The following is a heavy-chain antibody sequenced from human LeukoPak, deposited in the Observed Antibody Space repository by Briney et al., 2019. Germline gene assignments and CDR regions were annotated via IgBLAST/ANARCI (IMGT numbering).Heavy chain of an antibody. CDR3: ARDRYYTADY. V-gene: IGHV3-74*01. J-gene: IGHJ4*02. D-gene: IGHD2-8*02. CDR1: RVTFSSTW. Sequence: GGSLRLSCTASRVTFSSTWTHCGPEAPGEGLVWVSRINSDGGITIYADSVKGRFLISRDNAKNTLYMQIKTLSAEETPLYHSARDRYYTADYWGQGTLVTVSS. CDR2: INSDGGIT.